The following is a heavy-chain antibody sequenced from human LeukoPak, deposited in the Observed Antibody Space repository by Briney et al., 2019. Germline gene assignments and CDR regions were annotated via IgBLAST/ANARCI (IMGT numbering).Heavy chain of an antibody. D-gene: IGHD6-13*01. CDR1: GGSISSYY. V-gene: IGHV4-59*01. CDR3: ARSIAAAGTGDFDY. J-gene: IGHJ4*02. CDR2: IYYSGST. Sequence: SETLSLTCTVSGGSISSYYWSWIRQPPGKGLEWIGYIYYSGSTNYNPSLKSRVTISVDTSKNRFSLKLSSVTAADTAVYYCARSIAAAGTGDFDYWGQGTLVTVSS.